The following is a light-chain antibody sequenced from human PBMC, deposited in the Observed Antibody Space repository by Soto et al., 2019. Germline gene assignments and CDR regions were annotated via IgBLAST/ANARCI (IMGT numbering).Light chain of an antibody. CDR3: QQYHNWPPQYT. CDR1: QSVTSRY. V-gene: IGKV3-15*01. J-gene: IGKJ2*01. Sequence: EIVLTQSPGTLSLSPGERATLSCKASQSVTSRYLAWYQQKPGQAPRLLIYGASSRATGVPARFSGSGSGTEFTLTISSLQSEDFAVYYCQQYHNWPPQYTFGQGTKLQI. CDR2: GAS.